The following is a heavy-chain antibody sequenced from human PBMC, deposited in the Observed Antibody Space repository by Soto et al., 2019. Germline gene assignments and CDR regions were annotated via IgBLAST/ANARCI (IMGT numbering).Heavy chain of an antibody. V-gene: IGHV4-34*01. Sequence: PSETLSLTCALYGVSFVGYYWSWIRQPPGKGLEWIGEINHSGSTNYNPSLKSRVTISVDTSKNQFSLKLSSVTAADTAVYYCARAELRSYYYGMDVWGQGTTVT. D-gene: IGHD1-7*01. CDR3: ARAELRSYYYGMDV. CDR2: INHSGST. CDR1: GVSFVGYY. J-gene: IGHJ6*02.